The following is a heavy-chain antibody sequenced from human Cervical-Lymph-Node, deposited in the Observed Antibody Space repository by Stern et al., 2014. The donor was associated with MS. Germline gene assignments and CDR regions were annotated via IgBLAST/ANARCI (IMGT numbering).Heavy chain of an antibody. Sequence: VHLVESGAEVKKPGASVKVSCKASGYTFTSYGISWVRQAPGQGLEWMGWISAYNGNTNYAQKIQGRVTMTTDTSTGPAYMELRSLRSDDTAGYYCARATYYDYVGGSYRYTGPLFDYWGQGTLVTVSS. CDR1: GYTFTSYG. CDR3: ARATYYDYVGGSYRYTGPLFDY. CDR2: ISAYNGNT. V-gene: IGHV1-18*01. D-gene: IGHD3-16*02. J-gene: IGHJ4*02.